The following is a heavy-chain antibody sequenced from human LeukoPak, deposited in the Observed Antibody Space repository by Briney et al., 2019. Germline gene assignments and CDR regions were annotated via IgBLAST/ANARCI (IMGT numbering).Heavy chain of an antibody. CDR2: IYYSGST. D-gene: IGHD3-22*01. Sequence: SQTLSLTCTVSGGSISSGDYYWSWIRQPPGKGLEWIGYIYYSGSTYYNPSLKSRVTISVDTSKNQFSLKLSSVTAADTAVYYCARGLRPKYYYDSSGYQIPQLNARRNALSFDYWGQGTLVTVSS. J-gene: IGHJ4*02. V-gene: IGHV4-30-4*08. CDR1: GGSISSGDYY. CDR3: ARGLRPKYYYDSSGYQIPQLNARRNALSFDY.